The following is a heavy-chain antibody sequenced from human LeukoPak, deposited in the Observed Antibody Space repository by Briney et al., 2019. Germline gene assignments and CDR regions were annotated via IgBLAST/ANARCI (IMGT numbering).Heavy chain of an antibody. Sequence: GGSLRLPCAASGFTFSRYAIHWVRQAPGKGLEWVAAISFDGRNKYFADSVKGRFTISRDNSNNAVYLQMNSLRTEDTAVYYCARDLPWFAPWGQGTLVTVSS. CDR2: ISFDGRNK. V-gene: IGHV3-30*04. J-gene: IGHJ5*02. CDR1: GFTFSRYA. CDR3: ARDLPWFAP.